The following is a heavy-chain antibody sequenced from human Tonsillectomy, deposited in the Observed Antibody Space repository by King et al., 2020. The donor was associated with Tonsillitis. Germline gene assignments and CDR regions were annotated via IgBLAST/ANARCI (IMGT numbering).Heavy chain of an antibody. J-gene: IGHJ4*02. CDR3: ARGSGPVIAAAGAFDY. D-gene: IGHD6-13*01. V-gene: IGHV3-30*04. CDR1: GFTFSSYA. Sequence: VQLVESGGGVVQPGRSLRLSCAASGFTFSSYAMHWVRQAPGKGLEWVAVISYDGSNKYYADSVKGRFTISRDNSKNTLYLQMNSLRAEDTAVYYCARGSGPVIAAAGAFDYWGQGTLVTVSS. CDR2: ISYDGSNK.